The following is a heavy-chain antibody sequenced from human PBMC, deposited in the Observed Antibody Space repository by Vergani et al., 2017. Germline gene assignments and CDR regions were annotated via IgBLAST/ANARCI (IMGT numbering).Heavy chain of an antibody. V-gene: IGHV3-73*02. CDR3: TRHMHYYDSSGYHNFDY. Sequence: EVQLVESGGGLVQPGGSLKLSCAASGFTFSGSAMHWVRQASGKGLEWVGRIRSKANSYATAYAASVKGRFTISRDDSKNTAYLQMNSLKTEDTAVYYCTRHMHYYDSSGYHNFDYWGQGTLVTVSS. CDR2: IRSKANSYAT. CDR1: GFTFSGSA. D-gene: IGHD3-22*01. J-gene: IGHJ4*02.